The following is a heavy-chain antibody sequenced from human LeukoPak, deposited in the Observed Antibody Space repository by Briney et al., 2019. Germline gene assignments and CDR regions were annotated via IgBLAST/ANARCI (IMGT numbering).Heavy chain of an antibody. CDR1: GGSFSGYY. CDR2: INHSGSI. CDR3: ARLVSAFYWYYMDV. D-gene: IGHD3-10*01. Sequence: PSETLSLTCTVYGGSFSGYYWSWIRQPPGKGLEWIGEINHSGSINYNPSLKSRVTISVDTSKNQFSLKLSSVTAADTAVYYCARLVSAFYWYYMDVWGKGTTVTVSS. V-gene: IGHV4-34*01. J-gene: IGHJ6*03.